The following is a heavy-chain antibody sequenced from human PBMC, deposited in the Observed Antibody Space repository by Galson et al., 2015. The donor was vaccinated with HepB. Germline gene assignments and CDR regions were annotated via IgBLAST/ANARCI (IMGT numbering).Heavy chain of an antibody. V-gene: IGHV3-23*01. CDR2: ISGSGGST. D-gene: IGHD6-19*01. CDR3: AKRRAGDL. CDR1: GFSFSSYA. Sequence: SLRLSCAASGFSFSSYAMSWVRQAPGKGLEWVSGISGSGGSTDYADSVKGRFTLSRDNSKNTLYLQMNSLRAEDTAVYYCAKRRAGDLWGQGTMVTVSS. J-gene: IGHJ3*01.